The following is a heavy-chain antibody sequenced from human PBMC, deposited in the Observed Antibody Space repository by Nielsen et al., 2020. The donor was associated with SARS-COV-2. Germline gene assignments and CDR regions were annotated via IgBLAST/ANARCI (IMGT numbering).Heavy chain of an antibody. V-gene: IGHV3-9*01. Sequence: SLKISCAASGFTFDDYAMHWVRQAPGKGLEWVSGISWNSGSIGYADSVKGRFTISRDNSKNTLYLQMNSLRAEDTAVYYCAKDTGYSYGYSWFDPWGQGTLVTVSS. CDR1: GFTFDDYA. D-gene: IGHD5-18*01. CDR3: AKDTGYSYGYSWFDP. J-gene: IGHJ5*02. CDR2: ISWNSGSI.